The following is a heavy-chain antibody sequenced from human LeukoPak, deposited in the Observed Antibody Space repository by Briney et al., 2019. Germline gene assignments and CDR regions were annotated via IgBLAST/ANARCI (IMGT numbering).Heavy chain of an antibody. CDR3: ARACVGQQLVREGYYYYGMDV. J-gene: IGHJ6*02. CDR1: GGSVSSGSYY. CDR2: IYYSGST. D-gene: IGHD6-13*01. V-gene: IGHV4-61*01. Sequence: KSSETLSLTCTVSGGSVSSGSYYWSWIRQPPGKGLEWIGYIYYSGSTNYNPSLKSRVTISVDTSKNQFSLKLSSVTAADTAVYYCARACVGQQLVREGYYYYGMDVWGQGTTVTVSS.